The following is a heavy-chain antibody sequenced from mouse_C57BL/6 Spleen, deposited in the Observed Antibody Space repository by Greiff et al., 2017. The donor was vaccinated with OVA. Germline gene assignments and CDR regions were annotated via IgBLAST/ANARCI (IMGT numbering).Heavy chain of an antibody. D-gene: IGHD2-4*01. J-gene: IGHJ4*01. V-gene: IGHV8-12*01. CDR1: GVSLSTSGMG. Sequence: QVTLKVSGPGILQSSQTLSLTCSFSGVSLSTSGMGVSWIRQPSGKGLEWLAHIYWDDDKRYNPSLKSRLTISKDTSRNQVFLKITSVDTADTATYYCARSPLYYDYDGYAMDYWGQGTSVTVSS. CDR2: IYWDDDK. CDR3: ARSPLYYDYDGYAMDY.